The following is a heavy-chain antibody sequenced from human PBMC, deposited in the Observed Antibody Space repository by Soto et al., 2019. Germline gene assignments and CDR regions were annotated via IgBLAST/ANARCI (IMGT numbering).Heavy chain of an antibody. V-gene: IGHV4-31*03. Sequence: QVQLQESGPGLVKPSQTLSLTCTVSGGSISSGGYSWSWIRQHPGKGLEWIGYIYYSGSTYYNPSLQSRFTISLGASKNQFSLKLSSVTAADTAVYYCARGLVYCGSASCYGGHNWFDPWGQGTLVTVSS. D-gene: IGHD2-2*01. J-gene: IGHJ5*02. CDR1: GGSISSGGYS. CDR2: IYYSGST. CDR3: ARGLVYCGSASCYGGHNWFDP.